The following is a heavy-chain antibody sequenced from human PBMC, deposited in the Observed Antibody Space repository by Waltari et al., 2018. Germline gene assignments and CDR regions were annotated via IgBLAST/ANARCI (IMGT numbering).Heavy chain of an antibody. CDR3: ARRGGGSSPWDY. CDR1: GGSISSSSYY. CDR2: IYYSGST. V-gene: IGHV4-39*01. D-gene: IGHD1-26*01. Sequence: QLQLQESGPGLVKPSETLSLTCTVSGGSISSSSYYWGWIRQPPGKGLEWIGSIYYSGSTYYNPSLKSRVTISVDTSKNQFSLKLSSVTAADTAVYYCARRGGGSSPWDYWGQGTLVTVSS. J-gene: IGHJ4*02.